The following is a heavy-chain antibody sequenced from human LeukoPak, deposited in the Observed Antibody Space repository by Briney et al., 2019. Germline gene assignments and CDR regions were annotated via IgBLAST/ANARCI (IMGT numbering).Heavy chain of an antibody. CDR3: ALRPITMVRGVVYFDY. Sequence: SETLSLTCTVSGGSISSSSYYWGWIRQPPGKGLEWIGSTYYSGSTYYNPSLKSRVTISVDTSKNQFSLKLSSVTAADTAVYYCALRPITMVRGVVYFDYWGQETLVTVSS. CDR1: GGSISSSSYY. D-gene: IGHD3-10*01. CDR2: TYYSGST. J-gene: IGHJ4*02. V-gene: IGHV4-39*07.